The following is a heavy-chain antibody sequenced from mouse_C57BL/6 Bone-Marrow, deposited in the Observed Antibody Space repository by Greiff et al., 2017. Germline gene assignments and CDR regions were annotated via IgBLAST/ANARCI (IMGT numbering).Heavy chain of an antibody. CDR1: GYTFTSYW. CDR3: ARKPLVGDY. J-gene: IGHJ4*01. Sequence: QVQLQQPGAELVKPGASVKMSCKASGYTFTSYWITWVKQRPGQGLEWIGDIYPGSGSTNYNEKFKGKATLTADKSSSTAYMELRSLTSEDSAVYFCARKPLVGDYWGQGTSVTVSS. CDR2: IYPGSGST. D-gene: IGHD2-10*02. V-gene: IGHV1-55*01.